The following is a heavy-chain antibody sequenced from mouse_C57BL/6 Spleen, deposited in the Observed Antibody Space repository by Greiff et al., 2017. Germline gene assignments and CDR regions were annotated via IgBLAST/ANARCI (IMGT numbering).Heavy chain of an antibody. CDR3: ARSAVVDYYFDD. CDR1: GFSLTSYG. CDR2: IWSGGST. V-gene: IGHV2-2*01. Sequence: VKLEESGPGLVQPSQCLSITCTVSGFSLTSYGVHWVRQSPGKGLEWLGVIWSGGSTDYNAAFISRLGISKDNSKSQVFFKMNSLQADDTAIYYCARSAVVDYYFDDWGQGTTLTVSS. D-gene: IGHD1-1*01. J-gene: IGHJ2*01.